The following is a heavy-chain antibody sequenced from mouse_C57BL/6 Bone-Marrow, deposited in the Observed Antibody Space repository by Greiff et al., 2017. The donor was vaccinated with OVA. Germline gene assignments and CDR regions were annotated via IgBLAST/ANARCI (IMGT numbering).Heavy chain of an antibody. J-gene: IGHJ1*03. CDR2: INYDGSST. V-gene: IGHV5-16*01. CDR1: GFTFSDYY. Sequence: VQLKESEGGLVQPGSSMKLSCTASGFTFSDYYMAWVRQVPEKGLEWVANINYDGSSTYYLDSLKSRFIISRDNAKNILYLQMSSLKSEDTATYYCARENSNYGYFDVWGTGTTVTVSS. D-gene: IGHD2-5*01. CDR3: ARENSNYGYFDV.